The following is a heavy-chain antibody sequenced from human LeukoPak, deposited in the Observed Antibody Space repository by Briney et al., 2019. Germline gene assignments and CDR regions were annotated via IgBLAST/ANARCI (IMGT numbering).Heavy chain of an antibody. V-gene: IGHV3-30*04. D-gene: IGHD1-26*01. J-gene: IGHJ1*01. CDR3: ARARNGSYYSTFEH. CDR1: GFTFSAYA. CDR2: ISYDETNY. Sequence: GGSLRLSCTASGFTFSAYAMHWVRQAPGKGLEWVAVISYDETNYYYAESVKGRFSISRDDSKNTLVLQMNSLTTEDTGVYYCARARNGSYYSTFEHWGPGTLVSVSS.